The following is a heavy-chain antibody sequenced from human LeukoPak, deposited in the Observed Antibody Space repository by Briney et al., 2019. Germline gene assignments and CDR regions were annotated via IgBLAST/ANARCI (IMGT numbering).Heavy chain of an antibody. D-gene: IGHD3-3*01. CDR3: ARSSGYDPTY. J-gene: IGHJ4*02. Sequence: SETLSLTCTVSGGSISSYYWSWIRQPPGKGLEWIGYIYYSGSTYYNPSLKSRVTISVDTSKNQFSLKLSSVTAADTAVYYCARSSGYDPTYWGQGTLVTVSS. CDR2: IYYSGST. CDR1: GGSISSYY. V-gene: IGHV4-59*08.